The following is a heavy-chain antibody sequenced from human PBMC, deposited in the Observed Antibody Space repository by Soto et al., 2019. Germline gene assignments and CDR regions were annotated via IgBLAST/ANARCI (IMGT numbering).Heavy chain of an antibody. D-gene: IGHD3-10*01. CDR3: AKGGLYDSGSYYGDGFDM. CDR1: GFTFTTYG. CDR2: ISTSGGST. J-gene: IGHJ3*02. V-gene: IGHV3-23*01. Sequence: EVQLLESGGGLIQPGGSLRLSCVASGFTFTTYGMAWVRQAPGKGLEWFSGISTSGGSTYYTDSVKGRCTISRDNPKNTLHLQMNNLRAEDTAVYYCAKGGLYDSGSYYGDGFDMWGQGTMVTVSS.